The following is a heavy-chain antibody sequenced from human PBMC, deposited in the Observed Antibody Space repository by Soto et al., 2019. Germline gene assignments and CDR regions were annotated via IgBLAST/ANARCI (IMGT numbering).Heavy chain of an antibody. Sequence: QVQLVQSGAEVKKPGASVKVSCKASGYTFTSYGISWVRQAPGQGLEWMGWISAYNGNTNYAQKLQGRVTMTTDTSKSTAYMELRSLRSDDTAVYSCARDQYSSGWEHDAFDIWGQGTMVTVSS. J-gene: IGHJ3*02. CDR2: ISAYNGNT. D-gene: IGHD6-19*01. CDR1: GYTFTSYG. CDR3: ARDQYSSGWEHDAFDI. V-gene: IGHV1-18*01.